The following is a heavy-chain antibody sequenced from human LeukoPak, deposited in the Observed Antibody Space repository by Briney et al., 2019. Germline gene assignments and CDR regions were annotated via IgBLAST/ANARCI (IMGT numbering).Heavy chain of an antibody. Sequence: GGSLRLSCAASGFTFRNYAMYWVRQAPGKGLEWVSAISSSDANTYYADSVKGRFTISRDNSKNTLYLQMSSLRAEDTAMYYCAREGNSGYYPYWGQGILVTVSS. D-gene: IGHD3-22*01. V-gene: IGHV3-23*01. CDR1: GFTFRNYA. CDR2: ISSSDANT. CDR3: AREGNSGYYPY. J-gene: IGHJ4*02.